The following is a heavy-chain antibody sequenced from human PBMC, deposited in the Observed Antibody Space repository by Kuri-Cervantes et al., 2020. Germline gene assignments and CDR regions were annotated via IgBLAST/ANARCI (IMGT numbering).Heavy chain of an antibody. D-gene: IGHD6-13*01. V-gene: IGHV3-9*01. Sequence: GGSLRLSCAASGFTFDDYAMHWVRQAPGKGLEWVSGISWNSGSIGYADSVKGRFTISRDNSKNTLYLQMNSLRAEDTAVYYCARVGIAAAGPYYFDYWGQGTLVTVSS. CDR2: ISWNSGSI. CDR3: ARVGIAAAGPYYFDY. J-gene: IGHJ4*02. CDR1: GFTFDDYA.